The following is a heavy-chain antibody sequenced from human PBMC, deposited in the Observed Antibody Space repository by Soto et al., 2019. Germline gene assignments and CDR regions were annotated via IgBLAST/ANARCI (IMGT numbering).Heavy chain of an antibody. J-gene: IGHJ4*02. V-gene: IGHV4-39*01. CDR2: IYYSGTT. CDR3: ARHVSVDYFDY. Sequence: SETLSLTCTVSGDSITSNSYFWAWIRQPPGKGLECIGSIYYSGTTYYNPSLKSRVTISVDRSKNQFSLKLSSVTAADTAVYYLARHVSVDYFDYWGQGALVTVSS. CDR1: GDSITSNSYF.